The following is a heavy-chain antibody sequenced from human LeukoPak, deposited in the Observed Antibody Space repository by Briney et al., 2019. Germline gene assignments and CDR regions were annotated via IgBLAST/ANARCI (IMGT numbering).Heavy chain of an antibody. CDR2: IYPGDSDT. J-gene: IGHJ4*02. CDR1: GYSFPTYW. Sequence: HGESLKISCKGSGYSFPTYWIGWVRQMPGKGLEWMGIIYPGDSDTRYSPSFQGQVTISADRSISTAYLQWSSLKASDTAMYYCARIAAAGRFGDFWGQGTLVTVSS. V-gene: IGHV5-51*01. CDR3: ARIAAAGRFGDF. D-gene: IGHD6-13*01.